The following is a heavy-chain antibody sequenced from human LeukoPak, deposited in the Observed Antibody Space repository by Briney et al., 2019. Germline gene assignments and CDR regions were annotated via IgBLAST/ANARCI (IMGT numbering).Heavy chain of an antibody. Sequence: GGSLRLSCAASGFTVSSNYMSWVRQAPGKGLEWVSVIYSGGSTYYADSVKGRFTISRDNSKNTLYLQMNSLRVEDTAVYYCAKGQAVAGRGFDYWGQGTLVTVSS. V-gene: IGHV3-66*02. J-gene: IGHJ4*02. CDR3: AKGQAVAGRGFDY. CDR2: IYSGGST. CDR1: GFTVSSNY. D-gene: IGHD6-19*01.